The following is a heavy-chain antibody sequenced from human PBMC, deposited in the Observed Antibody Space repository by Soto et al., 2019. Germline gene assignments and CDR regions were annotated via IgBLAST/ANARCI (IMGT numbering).Heavy chain of an antibody. V-gene: IGHV3-23*01. CDR2: ISGSGDRT. CDR3: AKDGAYSSSSLYYFDY. D-gene: IGHD6-6*01. CDR1: GFTFSTHA. Sequence: GRSLRLSCAASGFTFSTHARNWVRQAPGKGLEWVSAISGSGDRTYYADSVRGRFTISKDSSKNTLYLQMNSLRAEDTAVYYCAKDGAYSSSSLYYFDYWGQGTLVTVSS. J-gene: IGHJ4*02.